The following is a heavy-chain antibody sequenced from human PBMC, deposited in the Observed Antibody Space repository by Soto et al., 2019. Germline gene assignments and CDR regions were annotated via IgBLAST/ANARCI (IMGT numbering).Heavy chain of an antibody. V-gene: IGHV4-59*01. J-gene: IGHJ4*02. Sequence: SETLSLTCTVYGCSISRYYWSWIRQPPGKGLEWIGYMYYSGSTNYTPSSKSRVTISVDTSKTRYSLILCSVTAADAAVYYCARGYGGYFENCGQGSQVTGSS. CDR2: MYYSGST. CDR1: GCSISRYY. CDR3: ARGYGGYFEN. D-gene: IGHD3-16*01.